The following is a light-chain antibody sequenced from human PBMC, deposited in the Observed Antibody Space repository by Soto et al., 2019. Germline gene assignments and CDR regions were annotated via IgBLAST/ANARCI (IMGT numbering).Light chain of an antibody. CDR1: SGDVGGYNY. CDR2: DVS. Sequence: QSVLTQPASVSGSPGQSITISCTGTSGDVGGYNYVSWYQQHPGKAPKLIIYDVSSRPSGVSNRFSGSKSGNTASLTISGLRAEDEADSYCSSYTNTATLVLGGGTKVTVL. J-gene: IGLJ2*01. CDR3: SSYTNTATLV. V-gene: IGLV2-14*01.